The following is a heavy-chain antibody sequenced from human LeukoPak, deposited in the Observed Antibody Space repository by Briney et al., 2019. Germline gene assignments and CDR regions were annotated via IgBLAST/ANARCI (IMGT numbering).Heavy chain of an antibody. V-gene: IGHV3-30*18. CDR3: AKDRGTTAAGTRGYFDY. CDR1: GFTFSSYG. D-gene: IGHD6-13*01. CDR2: ISYDGSNK. Sequence: PGGSLRLSCAASGFTFSSYGMHWVRQAPGKGLEWVAVISYDGSNKYYADSVKGRFTISRDNSKNTLYLQMNSLRAEDTAVYYCAKDRGTTAAGTRGYFDYWGQGTLVTVSS. J-gene: IGHJ4*02.